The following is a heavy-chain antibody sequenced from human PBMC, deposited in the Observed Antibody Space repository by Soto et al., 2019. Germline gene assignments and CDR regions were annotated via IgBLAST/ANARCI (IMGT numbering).Heavy chain of an antibody. J-gene: IGHJ6*02. Sequence: ASVKVSCKASGYTFTSYGISWVRQAPGQGLEWMGWISAYNGNTNYAQKLQGGVTMTTYTSTRTAYMELRSLRSDDTAVYYCASPYSSSSNDYYYYGIDVWGQGTTVTVSS. CDR2: ISAYNGNT. CDR3: ASPYSSSSNDYYYYGIDV. CDR1: GYTFTSYG. D-gene: IGHD6-6*01. V-gene: IGHV1-18*01.